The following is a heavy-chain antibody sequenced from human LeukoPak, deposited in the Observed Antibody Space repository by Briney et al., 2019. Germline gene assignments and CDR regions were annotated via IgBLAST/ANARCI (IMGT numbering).Heavy chain of an antibody. Sequence: PGGSLRLSCAASGFTFSSYGMHWVRQAPGKGLEGVAVIWYDGSNKYYADSVKGRFTISRDNSKNTLYLQMNSLRAEDTAVYYCAKDSHDYGDYGGAFDIWGQGTMVTVSS. D-gene: IGHD4-17*01. J-gene: IGHJ3*02. V-gene: IGHV3-33*06. CDR2: IWYDGSNK. CDR3: AKDSHDYGDYGGAFDI. CDR1: GFTFSSYG.